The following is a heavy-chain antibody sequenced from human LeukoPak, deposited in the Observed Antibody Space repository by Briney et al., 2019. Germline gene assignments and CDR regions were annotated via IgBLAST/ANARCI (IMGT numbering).Heavy chain of an antibody. J-gene: IGHJ5*02. CDR1: GYTFTGCY. Sequence: ASVKVSSKASGYTFTGCYMHWVRQAPGQGLEWMGWINPNSGGTNYAQKFQGRVTMTRDTSISTAYMELSRLRSDDTAVYYCARDWRSIAIFGVAPFDPWGQGTLVTVSS. CDR3: ARDWRSIAIFGVAPFDP. V-gene: IGHV1-2*02. CDR2: INPNSGGT. D-gene: IGHD3-3*01.